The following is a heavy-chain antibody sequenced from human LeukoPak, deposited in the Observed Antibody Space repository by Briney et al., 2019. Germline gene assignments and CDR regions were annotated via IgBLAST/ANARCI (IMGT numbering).Heavy chain of an antibody. V-gene: IGHV4-34*01. Sequence: PSETLSLTCAVYGGSFSSYYWSWIRQPPGEGLEWIGEINHSGNTYYNPTLKSRVTISVDTSKNQFSLELNSVTAADTAVYYCARQDQYSYGSKYYFDYWGQGTLVTVSS. CDR1: GGSFSSYY. J-gene: IGHJ4*02. CDR3: ARQDQYSYGSKYYFDY. CDR2: INHSGNT. D-gene: IGHD5-18*01.